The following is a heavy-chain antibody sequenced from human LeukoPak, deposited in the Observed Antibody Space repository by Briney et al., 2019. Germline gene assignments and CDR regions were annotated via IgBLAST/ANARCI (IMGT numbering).Heavy chain of an antibody. CDR1: GGSISSSSYY. Sequence: SETLSLTCTVSGGSISSSSYYWGWIRQPPGKGLEWIGSIYYSGSTSYNPSPKSRVTISVDTSKNQFSLKLSSVTAADTAVYYCARQIAYYDFWSGYFFDYWGQGTLVTVSS. V-gene: IGHV4-39*01. CDR3: ARQIAYYDFWSGYFFDY. J-gene: IGHJ4*02. D-gene: IGHD3-3*01. CDR2: IYYSGST.